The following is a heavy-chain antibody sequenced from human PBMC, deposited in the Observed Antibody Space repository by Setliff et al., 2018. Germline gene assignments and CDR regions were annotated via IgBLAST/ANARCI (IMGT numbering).Heavy chain of an antibody. V-gene: IGHV1-18*01. J-gene: IGHJ6*03. Sequence: GASVKVSCQASGYTFTNYGISWVRQAPGQGLEWMGWISAYNDNTNYAQKVQGRVTMTTDTSTSTAYMELRSLTSDDTAVYYCAREGRRYYDSSGYYYDPYYYYYMDVWGKGTTVTVYS. D-gene: IGHD3-22*01. CDR2: ISAYNDNT. CDR3: AREGRRYYDSSGYYYDPYYYYYMDV. CDR1: GYTFTNYG.